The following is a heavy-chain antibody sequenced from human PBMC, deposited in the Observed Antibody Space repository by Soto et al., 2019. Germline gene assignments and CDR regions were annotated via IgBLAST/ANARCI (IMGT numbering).Heavy chain of an antibody. CDR1: GFTFTSYA. D-gene: IGHD2-21*02. V-gene: IGHV3-23*01. CDR2: ISGSGGST. J-gene: IGHJ4*02. Sequence: EVQLLESGGGLVQPGGSLRLSCAASGFTFTSYAMNWVRQAPGKGLEWVSVISGSGGSTYYADSVKGRFTISRDNSKNTLYLQMNSLRAEDTAVYYCARGWGLVFDYWGQGTLVTVSS. CDR3: ARGWGLVFDY.